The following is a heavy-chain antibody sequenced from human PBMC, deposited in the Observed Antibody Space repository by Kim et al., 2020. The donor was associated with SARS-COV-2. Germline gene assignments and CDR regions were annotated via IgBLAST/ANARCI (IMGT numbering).Heavy chain of an antibody. CDR3: ARVSDSGSYYKGMNWFDP. J-gene: IGHJ5*02. D-gene: IGHD3-10*01. Sequence: QGRVTMTRDTSTSTVYMELSSLRSEDTAVYYCARVSDSGSYYKGMNWFDPWGQGTLVTVSS. V-gene: IGHV1-46*01.